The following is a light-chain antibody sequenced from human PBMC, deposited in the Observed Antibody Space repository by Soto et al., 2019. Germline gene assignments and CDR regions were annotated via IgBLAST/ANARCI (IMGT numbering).Light chain of an antibody. V-gene: IGKV3D-15*02. Sequence: EIVMTQSPATLSVSPGGRATLSXRASQSISGTLAWYQQKPGQAPRLLIYGASRRATGIPDRFSGSASGTDFTLTISRLEPEDFAVYFCQQYSDLPMTFGQGTRLEIK. CDR2: GAS. CDR3: QQYSDLPMT. CDR1: QSISGT. J-gene: IGKJ5*01.